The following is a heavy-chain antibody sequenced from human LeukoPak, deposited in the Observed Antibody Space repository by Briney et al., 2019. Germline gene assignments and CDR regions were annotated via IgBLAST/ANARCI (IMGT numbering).Heavy chain of an antibody. CDR1: GLTFSDAW. D-gene: IGHD3-3*01. CDR2: IKNQGVTT. Sequence: GGSLRLSCTASGLTFSDAWMGWVRQAPGKGLEWVGLIKNQGVTTDYTAPVKGRFTISRDDSKNTVFLQMSSLRTEDTGVYYCAWSGLHFFASWGQGTLVTVSS. J-gene: IGHJ5*01. CDR3: AWSGLHFFAS. V-gene: IGHV3-15*01.